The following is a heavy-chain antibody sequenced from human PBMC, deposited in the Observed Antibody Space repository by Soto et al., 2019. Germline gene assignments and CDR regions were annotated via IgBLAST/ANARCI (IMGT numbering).Heavy chain of an antibody. D-gene: IGHD2-15*01. CDR1: GFILRNYW. CDR3: ARYWSLDA. J-gene: IGHJ5*02. CDR2: IKEDGSEK. Sequence: EVQLVESGGGLVQPGGSLRLSCAASGFILRNYWMSWVRQAPGMGLEWVASIKEDGSEKYYADSVKGRFTISRENDKNTLSLQMNSLRAEYTAVDYCARYWSLDAWGQGIMVTVSS. V-gene: IGHV3-7*03.